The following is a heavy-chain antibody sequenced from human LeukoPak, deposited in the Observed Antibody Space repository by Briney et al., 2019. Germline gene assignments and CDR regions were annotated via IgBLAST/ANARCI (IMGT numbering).Heavy chain of an antibody. J-gene: IGHJ4*02. Sequence: GESLKISCKGSGYSFTNYWIGWVRQMPGKGLEWMGIIYPGDSDTRYSPSFQGKVTISADKSISTAYLQWSSLKASDTAMYYCAVRLYCTNGVCYPTSLGYWGQGTLVTVSS. CDR1: GYSFTNYW. V-gene: IGHV5-51*01. D-gene: IGHD2-8*01. CDR2: IYPGDSDT. CDR3: AVRLYCTNGVCYPTSLGY.